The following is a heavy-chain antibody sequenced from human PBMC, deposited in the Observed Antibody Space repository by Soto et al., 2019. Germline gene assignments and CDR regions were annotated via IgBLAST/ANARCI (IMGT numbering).Heavy chain of an antibody. CDR1: GFTFSSYW. CDR2: INSDGSST. D-gene: IGHD3-22*01. Sequence: PGGSLRLSCAASGFTFSSYWMHWVRQAPGKGLVWVSRINSDGSSTSYADSVKGRFTISRDNAKNTLYLQMNSLRAEDTAVYYCASSGEYYYDSSGYPSSMYVWGQGTTVTVSS. V-gene: IGHV3-74*01. J-gene: IGHJ6*02. CDR3: ASSGEYYYDSSGYPSSMYV.